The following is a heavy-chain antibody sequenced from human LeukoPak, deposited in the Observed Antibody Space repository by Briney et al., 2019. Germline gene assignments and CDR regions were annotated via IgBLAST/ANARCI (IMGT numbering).Heavy chain of an antibody. J-gene: IGHJ4*02. Sequence: PSETLSLTCTVSGGSISSSSYYWGWIRQPPGKGLEWIGSIYYSGSTYYNPSLKSRVTISVDTSKNQFSLKLSSVTAADTAVYYCATIPYGANTMEDYWGQGTLVTVSS. CDR1: GGSISSSSYY. D-gene: IGHD3-10*01. CDR3: ATIPYGANTMEDY. V-gene: IGHV4-39*01. CDR2: IYYSGST.